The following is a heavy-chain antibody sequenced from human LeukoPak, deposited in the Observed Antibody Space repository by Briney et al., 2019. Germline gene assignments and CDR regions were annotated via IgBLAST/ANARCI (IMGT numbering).Heavy chain of an antibody. D-gene: IGHD3-16*02. V-gene: IGHV3-21*01. J-gene: IGHJ4*02. Sequence: GGSLRLSCAASGFTFSSYSMNWVRQPPGKGLEWVSSISSSSSYIYYADSVKGRFTISRDNAKNSLYLQMNSLRAEDTAVYYCARVVGDYVWGSYRIFDYWGQGTLVTVSS. CDR1: GFTFSSYS. CDR3: ARVVGDYVWGSYRIFDY. CDR2: ISSSSSYI.